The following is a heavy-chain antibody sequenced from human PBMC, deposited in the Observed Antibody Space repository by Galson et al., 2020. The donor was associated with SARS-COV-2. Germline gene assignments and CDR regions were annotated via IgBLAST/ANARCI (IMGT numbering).Heavy chain of an antibody. J-gene: IGHJ6*03. Sequence: SVKVSCKASGGTFSSHAISWVRQAPAQRLEWMGGIIPIFVNANYSQKFQGRVTITADESTSTAYMELSSLGSEDTAVYYCARVPEYCSSTSCSYYYYYYMDVWGKGTTVTVSS. CDR3: ARVPEYCSSTSCSYYYYYYMDV. V-gene: IGHV1-69*13. CDR2: IIPIFVNA. D-gene: IGHD2-2*01. CDR1: GGTFSSHA.